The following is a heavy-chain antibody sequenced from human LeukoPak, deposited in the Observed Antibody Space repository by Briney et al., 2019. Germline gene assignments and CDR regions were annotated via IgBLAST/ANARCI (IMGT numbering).Heavy chain of an antibody. CDR2: ITRSSSYI. Sequence: GGSLRPSGAASGFTFSSYSMNWVRQAPGKGLKWVSSITRSSSYIYYADSVKGRFTISRDNAKKSLYLQMNSLRAEDTAVYYCARALYDSSGYYSHFDYWGQGTLVTVSS. V-gene: IGHV3-21*01. D-gene: IGHD3-22*01. CDR1: GFTFSSYS. CDR3: ARALYDSSGYYSHFDY. J-gene: IGHJ4*02.